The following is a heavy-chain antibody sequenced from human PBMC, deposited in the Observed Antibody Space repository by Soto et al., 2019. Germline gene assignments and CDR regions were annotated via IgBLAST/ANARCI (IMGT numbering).Heavy chain of an antibody. CDR3: ARVVHPPFNWFDP. J-gene: IGHJ5*02. Sequence: PSETLSLTXTVSGGSVSSGSYYWSWIRQPPGKGLEWIGYIYYSGSTNYNPSLKSRVTISVDTSKDQFSLKLSSVTAADTAVYYCARVVHPPFNWFDPWGQGTLVTVSS. CDR1: GGSVSSGSYY. CDR2: IYYSGST. V-gene: IGHV4-61*01.